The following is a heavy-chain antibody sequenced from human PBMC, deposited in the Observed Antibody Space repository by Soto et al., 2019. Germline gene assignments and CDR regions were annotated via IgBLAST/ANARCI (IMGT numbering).Heavy chain of an antibody. Sequence: QVQLVQSGPEVKKTGTSVKVSCKASGGTFSSRAISWVRQAPGQGLEWMGGIIPVFGRVNYAEKFQDRVTITAYESTGTVYMEWSSLRSEDTALYYCANSRGGTFLGYHGMDIWGQGTTVSVSS. V-gene: IGHV1-69*01. CDR3: ANSRGGTFLGYHGMDI. CDR2: IIPVFGRV. CDR1: GGTFSSRA. J-gene: IGHJ6*02. D-gene: IGHD3-16*01.